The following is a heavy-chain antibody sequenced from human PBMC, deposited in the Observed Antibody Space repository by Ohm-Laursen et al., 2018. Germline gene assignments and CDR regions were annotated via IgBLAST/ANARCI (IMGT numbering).Heavy chain of an antibody. V-gene: IGHV4-38-2*01. CDR2: IYHSGSA. CDR1: GYSISSGYY. J-gene: IGHJ4*02. Sequence: GTLSLTWAVSGYSISSGYYWGWIRQPPGKGLEWIGSIYHSGSAYYNPSLKSRVTISVDTSKNQFSLKLSSVTAADTAVYYCARLGQLDYWGQGTLVTVSS. CDR3: ARLGQLDY.